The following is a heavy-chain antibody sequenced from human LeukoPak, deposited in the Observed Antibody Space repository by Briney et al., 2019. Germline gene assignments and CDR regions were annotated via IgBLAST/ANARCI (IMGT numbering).Heavy chain of an antibody. J-gene: IGHJ4*02. D-gene: IGHD2-15*01. CDR3: ARDSPGYCSGGSCYKDYFDY. CDR1: GYTFTSYY. Sequence: ASVKVSCKASGYTFTSYYMHWVRQAPGQGLEWMGIINPGGGSTSYAQKFQGRVTMTRDTSTSTVYMELSSLRSEDTAVYYCARDSPGYCSGGSCYKDYFDYWGQGTLVTVSS. V-gene: IGHV1-46*01. CDR2: INPGGGST.